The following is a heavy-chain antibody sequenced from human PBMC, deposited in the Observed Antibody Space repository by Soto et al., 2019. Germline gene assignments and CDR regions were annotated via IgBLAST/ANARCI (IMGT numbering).Heavy chain of an antibody. J-gene: IGHJ6*01. Sequence: QVQVVQSGAEVKKPGSSVKVSCKASGGSFSNYGISWVRQAPGQGLEWMGGIIPVFGTPHYAQKFQVRVTITADESTITVYMEVSSLTSEDTAVYYCARGDATKIIVTTYYGVDVWGQGTTVTVSS. CDR3: ARGDATKIIVTTYYGVDV. D-gene: IGHD3-22*01. CDR2: IIPVFGTP. V-gene: IGHV1-69*12. CDR1: GGSFSNYG.